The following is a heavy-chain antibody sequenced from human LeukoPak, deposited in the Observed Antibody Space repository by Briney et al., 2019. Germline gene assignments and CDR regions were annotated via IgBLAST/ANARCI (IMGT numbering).Heavy chain of an antibody. J-gene: IGHJ4*02. V-gene: IGHV3-23*01. CDR2: IGGGGAAT. CDR1: GFTFSTYF. Sequence: PGGSLRLSCAASGFTFSTYFMSWVRQAPGKGLEWVSTIGGGGAATYYADSVKGRFTISRDNAKNSLYLQMNSLRAEDTAVYYCVRIRPYYDSSGYLDYWGQGTLVTVSS. D-gene: IGHD3-22*01. CDR3: VRIRPYYDSSGYLDY.